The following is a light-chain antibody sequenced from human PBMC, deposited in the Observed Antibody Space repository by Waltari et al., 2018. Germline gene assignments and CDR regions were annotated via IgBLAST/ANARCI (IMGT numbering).Light chain of an antibody. CDR2: EVS. CDR1: RSVVGGDNY. V-gene: IGLV2-14*01. Sequence: QSAPSQPASVSGSPAQSTTLPCPGSRSVVGGDNYVPWYQQHPGKAPKLLIYEVSTRPSGVTNRFSGSKSGNTAALTISGLQAEDEADYYCSSYTSSSTVVFGGGTKVTVL. CDR3: SSYTSSSTVV. J-gene: IGLJ2*01.